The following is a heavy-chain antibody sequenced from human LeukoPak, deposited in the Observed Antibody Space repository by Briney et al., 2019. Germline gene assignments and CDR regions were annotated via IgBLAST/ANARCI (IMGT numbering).Heavy chain of an antibody. D-gene: IGHD3-22*01. CDR3: ASLSFLGYYDSSGSRDAFDI. CDR2: INSDGSST. CDR1: GFTFSSYW. J-gene: IGHJ3*02. Sequence: PGGSLRLSCAASGFTFSSYWMHWVRQAPGKGLVWVSRINSDGSSTSYADSVKGRFTISRDNAKNKLYLQMNSLRAEDTAVYYCASLSFLGYYDSSGSRDAFDIWGQGTMVTVSS. V-gene: IGHV3-74*01.